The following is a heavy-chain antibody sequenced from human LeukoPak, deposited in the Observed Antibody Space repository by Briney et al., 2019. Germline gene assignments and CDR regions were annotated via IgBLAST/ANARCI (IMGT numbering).Heavy chain of an antibody. V-gene: IGHV1-2*02. CDR2: INPNSGGT. CDR3: ARESNYYDSSDYYQGDAFDI. D-gene: IGHD3-22*01. CDR1: GNTFTGYY. J-gene: IGHJ3*02. Sequence: ASVKVSRKASGNTFTGYYMHWVRQAPGQGLEWMGWINPNSGGTNYAQKFQGRVTMTRDTSIRTAYMELSRLRSDDTAVYYCARESNYYDSSDYYQGDAFDIWGQGTMVTVSS.